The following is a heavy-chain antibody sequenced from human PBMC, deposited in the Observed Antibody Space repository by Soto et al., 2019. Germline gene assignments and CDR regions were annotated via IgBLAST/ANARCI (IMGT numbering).Heavy chain of an antibody. J-gene: IGHJ4*02. CDR1: GFTFSSYS. V-gene: IGHV3-21*01. CDR3: ARDWKPVAGTEFVY. CDR2: ISSSSSYI. D-gene: IGHD6-19*01. Sequence: PGGSLRLSCAASGFTFSSYSMNWVRQAPGKGLEWVSSISSSSSYIYYADSVKGRFTISRDNAKNSLYLQMNSLRAEDTAVYYCARDWKPVAGTEFVYWGQGTLVTVSS.